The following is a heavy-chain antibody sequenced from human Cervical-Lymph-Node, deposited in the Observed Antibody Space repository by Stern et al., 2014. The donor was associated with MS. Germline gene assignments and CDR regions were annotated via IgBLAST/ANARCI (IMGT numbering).Heavy chain of an antibody. CDR3: ARDRTSAPYGMDV. CDR1: HGSINNYY. V-gene: IGHV4-59*01. Sequence: QVQLQESGPGLVKPSETLSLICSVSHGSINNYYWNWIRQPPGKGLEWIGFVQDSGTTNYNPSFKSRVTISLDTSKNQFSLTLRSVTAADTAVYYCARDRTSAPYGMDVWGQGTTVTVSS. J-gene: IGHJ6*02. D-gene: IGHD3/OR15-3a*01. CDR2: VQDSGTT.